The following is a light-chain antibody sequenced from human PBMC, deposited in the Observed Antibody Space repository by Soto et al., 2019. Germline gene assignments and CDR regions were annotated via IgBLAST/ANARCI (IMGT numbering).Light chain of an antibody. CDR3: HQYYSLPLT. J-gene: IGKJ4*01. Sequence: DVVVTQSPVSLAESLGERATINCKSSQSLLYSPDNKNYLAWYQQKQGQPPKLLIYWASTRASGVPARFNGSGSGTDFTLTITSLQADDVALYYCHQYYSLPLTFGGGTKVET. CDR2: WAS. V-gene: IGKV4-1*01. CDR1: QSLLYSPDNKNY.